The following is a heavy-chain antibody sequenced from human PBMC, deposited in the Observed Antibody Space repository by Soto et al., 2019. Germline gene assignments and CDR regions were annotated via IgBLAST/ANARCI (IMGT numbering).Heavy chain of an antibody. CDR2: VSGSGSTI. D-gene: IGHD1-26*01. J-gene: IGHJ4*02. V-gene: IGHV3-48*01. CDR3: ARDFTYRAATALDY. Sequence: GGSLRLSCAASGFTFRTYSMDWVRQAPGKGLEWLSHVSGSGSTIYYADSVKGRFTISRDNAKNSLYLQMNSLRAEDTAVYYCARDFTYRAATALDYWGQGTLVTVSS. CDR1: GFTFRTYS.